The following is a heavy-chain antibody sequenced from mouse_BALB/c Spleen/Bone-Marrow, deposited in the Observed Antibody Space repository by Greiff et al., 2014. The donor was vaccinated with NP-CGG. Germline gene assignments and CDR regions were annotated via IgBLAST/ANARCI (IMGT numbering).Heavy chain of an antibody. J-gene: IGHJ2*01. Sequence: LEESGAELMKPGASVKISCKATGYTFSSYWIEWVKQRPGHGLEWIGEILPGSGTTNYNEKFKGKATFTADTSSNTAYMQLSSLTSEDSAVYYCARGTYRYYFDYWGQGTTLTVSS. CDR1: GYTFSSYW. CDR3: ARGTYRYYFDY. D-gene: IGHD2-14*01. CDR2: ILPGSGTT. V-gene: IGHV1-9*01.